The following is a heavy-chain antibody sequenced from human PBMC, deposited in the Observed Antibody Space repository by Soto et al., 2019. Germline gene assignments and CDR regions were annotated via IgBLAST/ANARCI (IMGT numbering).Heavy chain of an antibody. V-gene: IGHV3-21*04. CDR1: GFTFSSYS. CDR2: ISSSSSYI. D-gene: IGHD3-9*01. CDR3: ARVPYDISTGYYYGMDV. Sequence: EVQLVESGGGLVKPGGSLRLSCAASGFTFSSYSMNWVRQAPGKGLEWVSSISSSSSYIYYADSVKGRFTISRDNAKNSLYLQMNSLRAEDTAVYYCARVPYDISTGYYYGMDVWGQGTTVTVSS. J-gene: IGHJ6*02.